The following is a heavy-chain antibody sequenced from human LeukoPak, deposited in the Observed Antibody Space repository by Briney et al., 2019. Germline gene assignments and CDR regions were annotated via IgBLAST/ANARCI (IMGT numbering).Heavy chain of an antibody. D-gene: IGHD4-17*01. CDR1: GGSFSGYY. J-gene: IGHJ6*03. Sequence: SETLSLTCAVYGGSFSGYYWSWIRQPPGKGLEWIGEINHSGSTNYNPSLKSRVTISVDTSKNQFSLKLSSVTAADTAVYYCARSTTVTYFNYYYYYYMDVRGKGTTVTVSS. CDR3: ARSTTVTYFNYYYYYYMDV. V-gene: IGHV4-34*01. CDR2: INHSGST.